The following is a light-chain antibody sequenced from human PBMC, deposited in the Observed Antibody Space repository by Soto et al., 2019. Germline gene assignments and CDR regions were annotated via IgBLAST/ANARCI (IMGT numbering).Light chain of an antibody. CDR3: SSDAGSNLVV. J-gene: IGLJ2*01. CDR1: SSDVGGYNY. Sequence: QSALTQPPSASGSPGQSVTISCTGTSSDVGGYNYVSWYQQHPGKAPKLMIYEVSKRPSGVPDRFSGSKSGNTASLTVSGLQADDEADYYCSSDAGSNLVVFGGGTKLTVL. V-gene: IGLV2-8*01. CDR2: EVS.